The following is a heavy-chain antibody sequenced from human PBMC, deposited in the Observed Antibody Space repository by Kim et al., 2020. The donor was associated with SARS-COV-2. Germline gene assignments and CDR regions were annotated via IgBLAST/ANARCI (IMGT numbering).Heavy chain of an antibody. CDR1: GGSISSAAFY. CDR2: IYFTGGT. CDR3: ARIPSADPFGWFDS. J-gene: IGHJ5*01. D-gene: IGHD3-16*01. Sequence: SETLSLTCTVSGGSISSAAFYWSWVRQHPGKGLEWIGYIYFTGGTYFNPSLRSRLTMSVDSSNNQFSLNLNSVTAAYAAFYYCARIPSADPFGWFDS. V-gene: IGHV4-31*03.